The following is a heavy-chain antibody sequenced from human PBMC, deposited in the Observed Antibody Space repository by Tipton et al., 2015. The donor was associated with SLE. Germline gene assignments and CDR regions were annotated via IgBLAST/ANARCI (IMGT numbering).Heavy chain of an antibody. V-gene: IGHV4-39*01. CDR2: IYYSGRT. J-gene: IGHJ5*02. CDR1: GGSIGSSSYF. D-gene: IGHD4-17*01. Sequence: TLSLTCRVSGGSIGSSSYFWGWVRQPPGKGLEWIGYIYYSGRTYYNPTLKSRVTISVDTSKNQFSLKLSSVTAADTAVYYCARLPTGFPNWFDPWGQGTLVTVSS. CDR3: ARLPTGFPNWFDP.